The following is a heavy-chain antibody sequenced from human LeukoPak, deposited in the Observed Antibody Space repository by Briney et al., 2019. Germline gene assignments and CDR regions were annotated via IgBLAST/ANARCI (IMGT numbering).Heavy chain of an antibody. CDR2: IDGDESAT. Sequence: GGSLRLSCAASGFTFRSHWMHWVRQAPGKGLIWVSRIDGDESATYYGDSVKGRFTISRDNAKNTLYLQMNSLRAEDTAVYYCARDQTRPITMIVVVIRVGVFDIWGQGTMVTVSS. V-gene: IGHV3-74*01. J-gene: IGHJ3*02. D-gene: IGHD3-22*01. CDR3: ARDQTRPITMIVVVIRVGVFDI. CDR1: GFTFRSHW.